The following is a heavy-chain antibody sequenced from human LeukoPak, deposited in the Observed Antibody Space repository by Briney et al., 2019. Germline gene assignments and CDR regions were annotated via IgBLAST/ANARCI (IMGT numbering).Heavy chain of an antibody. CDR2: LYSGGST. Sequence: GGSLRLSCVASGFIISNNYMNWVRRAPGKGLEWVSVLYSGGSTYYADSVKGRFTISRDNSKNTLYLQMNSLRAEDTAVYYCAREAAARDYWGQGTLVTVSS. V-gene: IGHV3-53*01. CDR3: AREAAARDY. J-gene: IGHJ4*02. CDR1: GFIISNNY. D-gene: IGHD6-13*01.